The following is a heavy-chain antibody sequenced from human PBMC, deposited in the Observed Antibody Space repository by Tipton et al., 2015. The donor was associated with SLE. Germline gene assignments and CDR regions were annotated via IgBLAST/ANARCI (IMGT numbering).Heavy chain of an antibody. D-gene: IGHD6-6*01. CDR3: AKAYSSSSLYYYYYGMDV. CDR1: GFTFHDYA. J-gene: IGHJ6*02. CDR2: ISWDGGST. Sequence: SLRLSCAASGFTFHDYAMHWVRQAPGKGLEWVSLISWDGGSTYYADSVKGRFTISRDNSKNSLYLQMNSLRAEDTALYYCAKAYSSSSLYYYYYGMDVWGQGTTVTVSS. V-gene: IGHV3-43D*03.